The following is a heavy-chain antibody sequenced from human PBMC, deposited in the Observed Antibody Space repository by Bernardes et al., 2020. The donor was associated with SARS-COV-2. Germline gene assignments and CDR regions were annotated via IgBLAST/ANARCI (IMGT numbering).Heavy chain of an antibody. CDR1: GYTFTSYG. D-gene: IGHD3-22*01. CDR2: ISAYNGNT. V-gene: IGHV1-18*01. CDR3: ARDRGGTMIVVTKAAESHDY. Sequence: ASVKVSCKASGYTFTSYGISWVRQAPGQGLEWMGWISAYNGNTNYAQKLQGRVTMTTDTSTSTAYMELRSLRSDDTAVYYCARDRGGTMIVVTKAAESHDYWGQGTLVTVSS. J-gene: IGHJ4*02.